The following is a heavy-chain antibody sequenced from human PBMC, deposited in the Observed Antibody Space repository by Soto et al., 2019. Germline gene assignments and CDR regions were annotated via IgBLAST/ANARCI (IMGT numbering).Heavy chain of an antibody. CDR3: ARSSHPKKSFDSNPGWLDP. CDR1: GGSMNSYY. Sequence: QVQLQESGPGLVLPSETLSLTCTVSGGSMNSYYWTWVRQPPGKGLEWIGYVYDSGTSKYNASLESRFTMSLAKSRNQSSLRLSYMTAADRAVYFCARSSHPKKSFDSNPGWLDPWGQGALVADSS. CDR2: VYDSGTS. V-gene: IGHV4-59*01. D-gene: IGHD4-4*01. J-gene: IGHJ5*02.